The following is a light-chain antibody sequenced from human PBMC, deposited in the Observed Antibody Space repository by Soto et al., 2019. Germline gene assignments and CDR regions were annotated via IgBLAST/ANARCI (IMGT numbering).Light chain of an antibody. CDR1: QSVTND. CDR2: GTF. CDR3: QQYSDLES. Sequence: EIVMTQSPATLSVSPGGSATLSCRASQSVTNDLAWYQQRPGQAPRLLIYGTFNRAAGVPGRFRGSGSGTEFTLTITSLESEDFAVYYCQQYSDLESFGGGTRWIS. V-gene: IGKV3-15*01. J-gene: IGKJ4*01.